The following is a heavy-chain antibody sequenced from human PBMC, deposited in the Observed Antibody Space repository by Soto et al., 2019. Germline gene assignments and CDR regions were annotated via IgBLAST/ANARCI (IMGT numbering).Heavy chain of an antibody. J-gene: IGHJ5*02. CDR3: ARGGGYGWGNNWFDP. CDR2: IYHSGST. Sequence: QVQLQESGPGLVKPSGTLSLTCAVSGGSISSSNWWSWVRQPPGKGLEWIGEIYHSGSTNYNPSLRSRLTISVDKSKNQFSLKLSSVTAADTAVYYCARGGGYGWGNNWFDPWGQGTLVTVSS. CDR1: GGSISSSNW. D-gene: IGHD3-10*01. V-gene: IGHV4-4*02.